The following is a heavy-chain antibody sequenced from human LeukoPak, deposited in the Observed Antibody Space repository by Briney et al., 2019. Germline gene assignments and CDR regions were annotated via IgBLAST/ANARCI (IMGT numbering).Heavy chain of an antibody. CDR2: ISSSSSYI. Sequence: PGGSLRLSCAASGFTFSSYSMTWVRQAPGKGLEWVSSISSSSSYIYYADSVKGRFTISRDNAKNSLYLQMNSLRAEDTAVYYCARDAPFEYSSSLRESGYYYGMDVWGQGTTVTVSS. CDR3: ARDAPFEYSSSLRESGYYYGMDV. V-gene: IGHV3-21*01. D-gene: IGHD6-6*01. CDR1: GFTFSSYS. J-gene: IGHJ6*02.